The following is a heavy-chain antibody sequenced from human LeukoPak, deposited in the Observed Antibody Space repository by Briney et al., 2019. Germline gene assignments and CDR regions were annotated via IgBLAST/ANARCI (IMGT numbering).Heavy chain of an antibody. Sequence: SETLSLTCAVYGGSFSGYYWSWIRQPPGKALEWIGEINHSGSTNYNPSLKSRVTISVDTSKNQFSLKLSSVTAADTAVYYCARALTDCTNGVCYVYNWFDPWGQGTLVTVSS. CDR3: ARALTDCTNGVCYVYNWFDP. CDR2: INHSGST. CDR1: GGSFSGYY. V-gene: IGHV4-34*01. D-gene: IGHD2-8*01. J-gene: IGHJ5*02.